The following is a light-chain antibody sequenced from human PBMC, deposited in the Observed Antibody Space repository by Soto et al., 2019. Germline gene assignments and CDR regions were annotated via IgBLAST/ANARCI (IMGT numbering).Light chain of an antibody. J-gene: IGKJ1*01. CDR1: QSISSY. CDR3: QQYGGSSWT. Sequence: DIQMTQSPSSLSASVGDRVTITCRASQSISSYLNWYQQKPGKAPKLLIYAASNLQSGVPSRFSGSGSGTDFTLTISRLEPEDFAVYYCQQYGGSSWTFGQGTKVEI. V-gene: IGKV1-39*01. CDR2: AAS.